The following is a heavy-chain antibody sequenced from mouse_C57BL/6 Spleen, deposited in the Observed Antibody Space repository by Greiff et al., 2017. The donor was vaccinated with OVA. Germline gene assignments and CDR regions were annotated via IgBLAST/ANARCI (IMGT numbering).Heavy chain of an antibody. J-gene: IGHJ2*01. Sequence: VQLQQSGAELVRPGASVKLSCTASGFNIKDDYMHWVKQRPEQGLEWIGWIDPENGDTEYASKFQGKATITADTSSNTAYLQLSSLTSEDTAVYYCTTSSGYGRYFDYWGQGTTLTVSS. V-gene: IGHV14-4*01. CDR1: GFNIKDDY. CDR2: IDPENGDT. CDR3: TTSSGYGRYFDY. D-gene: IGHD3-2*02.